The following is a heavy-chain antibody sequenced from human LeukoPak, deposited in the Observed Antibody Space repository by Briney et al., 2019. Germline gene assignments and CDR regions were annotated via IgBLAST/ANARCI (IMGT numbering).Heavy chain of an antibody. CDR3: ARGRVGRTMWY. CDR1: GYTFTGYY. D-gene: IGHD2-15*01. V-gene: IGHV1-2*04. J-gene: IGHJ4*02. CDR2: INPNSGGT. Sequence: ASVKVSCKASGYTFTGYYMHWVRQAPGQGLEWMGWINPNSGGTNYAQKFQGWVTMTRDTSISTAYMELSSLRSEDTAVYYCARGRVGRTMWYWGQGALVTVSS.